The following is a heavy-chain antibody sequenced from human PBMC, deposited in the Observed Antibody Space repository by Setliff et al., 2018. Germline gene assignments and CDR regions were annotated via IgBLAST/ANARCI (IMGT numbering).Heavy chain of an antibody. Sequence: ASVKVSCKASGYTFTSYDINWVRQATGQGLEWMGWMNPNSGNTGYAQKFQGRVTMTRNTSISTAYMELSSLRAEDTAVYYCARSYNFWSGPALDVWGKGTTVTVSS. CDR1: GYTFTSYD. J-gene: IGHJ6*04. CDR2: MNPNSGNT. CDR3: ARSYNFWSGPALDV. D-gene: IGHD3-3*01. V-gene: IGHV1-8*01.